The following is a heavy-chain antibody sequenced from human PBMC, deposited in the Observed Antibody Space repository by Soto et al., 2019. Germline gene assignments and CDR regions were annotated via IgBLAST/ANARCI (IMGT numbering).Heavy chain of an antibody. CDR1: GYSFTSYW. CDR3: ARQTRITMVRGVIITWAFDI. Sequence: GESLKISCKGSGYSFTSYWIGWVRQMPGKGLEWMGIIYPGDSDTRYSPSFQGQVTISADKSISTAYLQWSSLKASDTAMYYCARQTRITMVRGVIITWAFDIWGQGTMVTVSS. CDR2: IYPGDSDT. V-gene: IGHV5-51*01. J-gene: IGHJ3*02. D-gene: IGHD3-10*01.